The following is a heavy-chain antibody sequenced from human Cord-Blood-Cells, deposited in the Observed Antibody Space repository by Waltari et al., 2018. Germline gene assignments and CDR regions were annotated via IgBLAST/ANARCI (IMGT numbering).Heavy chain of an antibody. V-gene: IGHV4-39*02. J-gene: IGHJ3*02. Sequence: QLQLQESGPGLVKPSETLSLTCTVSGGSISSSSYYWGWIRQPPGKGLKWIGSIYYSGSTYYNPSLKSRVTISVDTSKNQFSLKLSSVTAADTAVYYCARDEGSHYALDIWGQGTMVTVSS. CDR1: GGSISSSSYY. CDR2: IYYSGST. CDR3: ARDEGSHYALDI.